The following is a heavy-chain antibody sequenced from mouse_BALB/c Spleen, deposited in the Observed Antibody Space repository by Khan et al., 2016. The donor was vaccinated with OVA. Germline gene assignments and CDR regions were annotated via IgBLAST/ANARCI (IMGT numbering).Heavy chain of an antibody. CDR2: INTYTGEP. D-gene: IGHD2-10*01. V-gene: IGHV9-3-1*01. J-gene: IGHJ4*01. CDR1: GHTFTNFG. Sequence: QIQLVQSGPELKKPGETVKISCKASGHTFTNFGMNWVKQAPEKGLKWMGWINTYTGEPTYADDFNGRFAFSLEASASTAYLQINNLTNEDTATYFCARPPYFSYAMDNWGQGTSVTVSS. CDR3: ARPPYFSYAMDN.